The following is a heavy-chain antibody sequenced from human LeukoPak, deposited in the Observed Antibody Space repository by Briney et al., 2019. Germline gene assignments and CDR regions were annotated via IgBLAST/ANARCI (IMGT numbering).Heavy chain of an antibody. CDR3: AKESLRGHSYGFDN. J-gene: IGHJ4*02. V-gene: IGHV3-73*01. CDR1: GFTFSGST. Sequence: GGSLRLSCAASGFTFSGSTMHWVRQASGKGLEWVGRIRSKTSTYATAYAASVKGRFTISRDNSKNTLYLQMNSLRAGDTALYYCAKESLRGHSYGFDNWGQGTLVTVSS. D-gene: IGHD5-18*01. CDR2: IRSKTSTYAT.